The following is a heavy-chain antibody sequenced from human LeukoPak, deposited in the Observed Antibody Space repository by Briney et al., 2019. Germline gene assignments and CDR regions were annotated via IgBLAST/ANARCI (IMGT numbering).Heavy chain of an antibody. CDR1: GGTFSSYA. J-gene: IGHJ6*02. CDR2: IIPILGIA. Sequence: GASVKVSCKASGGTFSSYAISWVRQAPGQGLEWMGRIIPILGIANYAQKFQGRVTITADKSTSTAYMELSSLRSEDTAVYYCARGAPDCSGGSCDWWGNGMDVWGQGTTVTVSS. CDR3: ARGAPDCSGGSCDWWGNGMDV. D-gene: IGHD2-15*01. V-gene: IGHV1-69*04.